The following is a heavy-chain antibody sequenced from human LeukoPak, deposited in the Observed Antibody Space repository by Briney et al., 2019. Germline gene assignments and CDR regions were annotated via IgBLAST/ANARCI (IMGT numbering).Heavy chain of an antibody. J-gene: IGHJ6*03. D-gene: IGHD2-21*01. CDR2: IYYSGST. CDR1: GGSISTGGYS. Sequence: PSETLSLTCTVAGGSISTGGYSWSWIRQHPGKGLEWIGYIYYSGSTDYNPSLKSRLTISIDTPKNQFSLKLSSVTAADTAVYYCARAGGEPNNKYSYYYVDVWGKGTTVTVSS. V-gene: IGHV4-31*03. CDR3: ARAGGEPNNKYSYYYVDV.